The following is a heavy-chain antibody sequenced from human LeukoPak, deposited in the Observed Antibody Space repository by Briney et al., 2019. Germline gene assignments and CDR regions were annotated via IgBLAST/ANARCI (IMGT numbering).Heavy chain of an antibody. CDR2: ISAYNGNT. V-gene: IGHV1-18*01. J-gene: IGHJ3*02. D-gene: IGHD6-6*01. CDR1: GYTFTSYG. CDR3: ASLIEYSSSRVRTDDAFDI. Sequence: GASVKVSCKASGYTFTSYGISWVRQAPGQGLEWMGWISAYNGNTNYAQKLQGRVTMTTDTSTSTAYMELRSLRSDDTAVYYRASLIEYSSSRVRTDDAFDIWGQGTMVTVSS.